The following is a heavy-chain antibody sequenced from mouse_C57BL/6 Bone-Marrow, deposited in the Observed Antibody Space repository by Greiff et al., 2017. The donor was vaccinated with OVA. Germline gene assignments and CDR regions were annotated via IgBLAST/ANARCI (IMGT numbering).Heavy chain of an antibody. V-gene: IGHV5-6*01. J-gene: IGHJ3*01. D-gene: IGHD1-1*01. CDR2: ISSGGSYT. Sequence: VQLKESGGDLVKPGGSLKLSCAASGFTFSSYGMSWVRQTPDKRLEWVATISSGGSYTYYPDSVKGRFTISRDNAKNTLYLQMSSLKSEDTAMYYCASGGSSYWFAYWGQGTLVTVSA. CDR1: GFTFSSYG. CDR3: ASGGSSYWFAY.